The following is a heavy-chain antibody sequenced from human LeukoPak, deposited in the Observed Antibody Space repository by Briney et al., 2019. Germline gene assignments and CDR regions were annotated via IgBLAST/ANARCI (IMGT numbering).Heavy chain of an antibody. D-gene: IGHD2-2*01. Sequence: GGSLRLSCAASGFTFSSYAMRWVRQAPGKGLEWVSAISGSGGSTYYADSVKGRFTISRDNSKNTLYLQMNSLRAEDTAVYYCAKDLVYCSSTSCHYYYYGMDVWGQGTTVTVSS. CDR1: GFTFSSYA. CDR3: AKDLVYCSSTSCHYYYYGMDV. V-gene: IGHV3-23*01. CDR2: ISGSGGST. J-gene: IGHJ6*02.